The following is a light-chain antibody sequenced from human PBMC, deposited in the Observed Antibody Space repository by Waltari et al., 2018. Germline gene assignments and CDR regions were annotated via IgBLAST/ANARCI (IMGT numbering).Light chain of an antibody. J-gene: IGKJ2*01. CDR3: QQTYTVPYT. CDR1: QTITNY. CDR2: TTS. Sequence: DIQMTQSPSSLSASVGDRFTITCRASQTITNYLAWYQPKPGKAPRLLIYTTSTLEGGVPLRFSGSGSGRDFTLTISSLQPEDSATYFCQQTYTVPYTFGQGTTLEIK. V-gene: IGKV1-39*01.